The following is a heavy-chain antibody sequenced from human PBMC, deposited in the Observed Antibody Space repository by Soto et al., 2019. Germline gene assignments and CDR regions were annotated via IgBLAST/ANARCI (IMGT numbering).Heavy chain of an antibody. CDR2: ISGSGGST. CDR3: AKDRIDVIRGGYYNAMDV. V-gene: IGHV3-23*01. J-gene: IGHJ6*02. Sequence: PXESLRLSCAVSGFTFNTYTDAVSWVRQAPGKGLEWVSSISGSGGSTYHSDSVKGRFTISRDNSRNTLYLQMNSLRGEDTAVYYCAKDRIDVIRGGYYNAMDVWGQGTTVTVSS. D-gene: IGHD3-10*01. CDR1: GFTFNTYTDA.